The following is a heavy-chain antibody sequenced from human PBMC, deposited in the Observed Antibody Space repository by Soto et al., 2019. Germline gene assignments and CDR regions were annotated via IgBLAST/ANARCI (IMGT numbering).Heavy chain of an antibody. Sequence: GGSLRLSCAASGFTFSSYSMNWVRQAPGKGLEWVSYISSSSSTIYYADSVKGQFTISRDNAKNSLYLQMNSLRDEDTAVYYCARDPKYSSSSSDDPYYYYGMDVWGQGTTVTVSS. D-gene: IGHD6-6*01. J-gene: IGHJ6*02. V-gene: IGHV3-48*02. CDR1: GFTFSSYS. CDR3: ARDPKYSSSSSDDPYYYYGMDV. CDR2: ISSSSSTI.